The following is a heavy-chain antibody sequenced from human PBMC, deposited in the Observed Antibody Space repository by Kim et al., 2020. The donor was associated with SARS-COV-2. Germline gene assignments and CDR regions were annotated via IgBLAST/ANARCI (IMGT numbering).Heavy chain of an antibody. CDR3: ARDWGEYSSSSGFDP. D-gene: IGHD6-6*01. Sequence: ASVKVSCKASGYTFTSYYMHWVRQAPGQGLEWMGIINPSGGSTSYAQKFQGRVTMTRDTSTSTVYMELSSLRSEDTAVYYCARDWGEYSSSSGFDPWGQGTLVTVSS. CDR2: INPSGGST. V-gene: IGHV1-46*01. J-gene: IGHJ5*02. CDR1: GYTFTSYY.